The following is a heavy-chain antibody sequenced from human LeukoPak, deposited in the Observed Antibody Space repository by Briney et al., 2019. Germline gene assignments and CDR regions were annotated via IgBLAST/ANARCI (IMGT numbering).Heavy chain of an antibody. CDR2: INHSGST. Sequence: ASETLSLTCAVYGGSFSGYYWSRIRQPPGKGLEWIGEINHSGSTNYNPSLKSRVTISVDTSKNQFSLKLSSVTAADTAVYYCARGGVYGVDWFDPWGQGTLVTVSS. V-gene: IGHV4-34*01. CDR3: ARGGVYGVDWFDP. CDR1: GGSFSGYY. D-gene: IGHD2-8*01. J-gene: IGHJ5*02.